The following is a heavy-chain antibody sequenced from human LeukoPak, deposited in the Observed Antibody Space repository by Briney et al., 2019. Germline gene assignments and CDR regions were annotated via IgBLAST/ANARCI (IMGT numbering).Heavy chain of an antibody. CDR2: ISGSGGRT. D-gene: IGHD3-22*01. V-gene: IGHV3-23*01. J-gene: IGHJ5*02. CDR3: AKSFTMIVVVMAT. CDR1: GFTFSSYA. Sequence: GGSLRLSCVASGFTFSSYAMSWVRQAPGKGLEWVSAISGSGGRTYYAHSVKGAFTISRDNSKITLYLQMNSLRAEDTAVYYCAKSFTMIVVVMATWGQGTLVTVSS.